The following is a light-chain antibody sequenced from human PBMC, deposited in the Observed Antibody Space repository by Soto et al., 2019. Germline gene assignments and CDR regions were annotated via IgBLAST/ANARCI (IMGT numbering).Light chain of an antibody. CDR1: GSSIGTNT. CDR2: GDN. J-gene: IGLJ2*01. Sequence: QSVLTQPPSASGTPGQRVTISFSGSGSSIGTNTVNWYRQLPGTAPKLLIYGDNQRPSGVPDRFSGSKSGTSASLAISGLQSEDEEEYYCADWDGSLNNVLFGGGTKLTVL. CDR3: ADWDGSLNNVL. V-gene: IGLV1-44*01.